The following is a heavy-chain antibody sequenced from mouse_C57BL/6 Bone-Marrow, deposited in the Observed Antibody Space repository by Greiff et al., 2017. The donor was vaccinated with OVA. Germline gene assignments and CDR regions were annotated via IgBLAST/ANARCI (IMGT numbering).Heavy chain of an antibody. J-gene: IGHJ4*01. CDR1: GYPFPSYG. Sequence: VKLMESGAELARPGASVKLSCKASGYPFPSYGISWVKQRTGQGLAWIGEIYPRSGNPYYNEKFKGKATLTADKSSSTAYMELRSLTAEDAAVYFCARSNYGSSWGQGTSGTVSS. CDR3: ARSNYGSS. V-gene: IGHV1-81*01. CDR2: IYPRSGNP. D-gene: IGHD1-1*01.